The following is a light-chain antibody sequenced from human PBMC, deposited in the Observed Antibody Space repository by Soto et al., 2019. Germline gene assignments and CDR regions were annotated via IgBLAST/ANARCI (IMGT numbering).Light chain of an antibody. Sequence: EIVLTQSPGTLSLSPGERATLSCRASQSVNSNYLAWYHQRPGRAPRLLIYGASGRATGIPDRFSGSGSGTDVTLTISRLEPEDFAVYYCQQYGSSPLYTFGQGTKLEIK. CDR2: GAS. V-gene: IGKV3-20*01. J-gene: IGKJ2*01. CDR3: QQYGSSPLYT. CDR1: QSVNSNY.